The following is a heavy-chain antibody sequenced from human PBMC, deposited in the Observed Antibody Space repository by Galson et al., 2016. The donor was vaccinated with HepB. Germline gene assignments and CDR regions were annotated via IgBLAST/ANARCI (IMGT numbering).Heavy chain of an antibody. D-gene: IGHD3-3*01. CDR3: ARGGEDSWSGTPLGY. CDR1: GGSISSDGYY. CDR2: IYYSGST. V-gene: IGHV4-31*11. J-gene: IGHJ4*02. Sequence: LSLTCAVSGGSISSDGYYWTWIRQHPGKGLEWIGYIYYSGSTYYNPSLKSRVTISVDTSKNQFSLKLSSVTAADTAVYYCARGGEDSWSGTPLGYWGQGTLVTVSS.